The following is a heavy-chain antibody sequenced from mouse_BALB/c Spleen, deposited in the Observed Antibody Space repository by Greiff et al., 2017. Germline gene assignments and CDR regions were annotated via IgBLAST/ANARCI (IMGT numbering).Heavy chain of an antibody. V-gene: IGHV3-8*02. D-gene: IGHD2-3*01. CDR1: GDSITSGY. Sequence: EVQLQQSGPSLVKPSQTLSLTCSVTGDSITSGYWNWIRKFPGNKLEYMGYISYSGSTYYNPSLKSRISITRDTSKNQYYLQLNSVTTEDTATYYCARDRTYDGGAMDYWGQGTSVTVSS. J-gene: IGHJ4*01. CDR3: ARDRTYDGGAMDY. CDR2: ISYSGST.